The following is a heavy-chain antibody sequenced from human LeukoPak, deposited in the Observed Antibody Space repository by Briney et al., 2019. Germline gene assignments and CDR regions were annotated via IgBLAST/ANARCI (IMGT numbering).Heavy chain of an antibody. CDR3: ARDYCSDGSCYRGWFDP. CDR1: GFTFSSYG. Sequence: PGRSLRLSCAASGFTFSSYGMHWVRQAPGKGLEWVAVIWYDGSNKYYADSVKGRFTISRDNSKNTLYLQMNSLRAEDTAVYYCARDYCSDGSCYRGWFDPWGQGTLVTVSS. V-gene: IGHV3-33*01. CDR2: IWYDGSNK. J-gene: IGHJ5*02. D-gene: IGHD2-15*01.